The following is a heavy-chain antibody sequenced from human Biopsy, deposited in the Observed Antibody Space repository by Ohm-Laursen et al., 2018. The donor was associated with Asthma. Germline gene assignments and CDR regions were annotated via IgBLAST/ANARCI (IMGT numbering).Heavy chain of an antibody. J-gene: IGHJ4*02. D-gene: IGHD6-19*01. CDR2: ITGDGSQK. V-gene: IGHV3-7*01. Sequence: GSLRLSCAASGFDLRDYTMNWVRQAPGKGLEWVATITGDGSQKFYVDSVTGRFTISRDNSKNSLYLQMNSLTAEDTAVYYCAREGVAGTHIEDWGQGTLVTVSS. CDR1: GFDLRDYT. CDR3: AREGVAGTHIED.